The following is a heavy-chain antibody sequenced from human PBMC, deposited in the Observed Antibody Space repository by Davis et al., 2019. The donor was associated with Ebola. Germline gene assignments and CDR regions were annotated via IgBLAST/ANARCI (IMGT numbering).Heavy chain of an antibody. D-gene: IGHD2-15*01. CDR2: IYYSGST. CDR1: GGSFSGYY. V-gene: IGHV4-59*04. CDR3: ARSLAATLYYYYGMDV. J-gene: IGHJ6*02. Sequence: SETLSPTFPLLGGSFSGYYCSWTRQLPGKGLERTGYIYYSGSTYYNPSLKSRVTISVDTSKNQFSLQLSSVTAADTAVYYCARSLAATLYYYYGMDVWGQGTTVTVSS.